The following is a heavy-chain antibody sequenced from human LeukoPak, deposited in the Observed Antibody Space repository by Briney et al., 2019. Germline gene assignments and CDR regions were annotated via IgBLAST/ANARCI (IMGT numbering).Heavy chain of an antibody. D-gene: IGHD1-26*01. CDR3: ARDLSSGSYYVDY. Sequence: SVKVSCKASGYTFSGYYMHWVRQAPGQGLEWMGWISAYNGNTNYAQKLQGRVTMTTDTSTSTAYMELRSLRSDDTAVYYCARDLSSGSYYVDYWGQGTLVTVSS. V-gene: IGHV1-18*04. CDR1: GYTFSGYY. J-gene: IGHJ4*02. CDR2: ISAYNGNT.